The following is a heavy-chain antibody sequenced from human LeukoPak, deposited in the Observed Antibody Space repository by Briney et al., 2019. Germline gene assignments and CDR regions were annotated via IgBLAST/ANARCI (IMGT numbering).Heavy chain of an antibody. Sequence: GGSLRLSCAASGFTFTSYKMNWVRQAPGKGLEWISCVSPSSTNIYYADSVKGRFTISRDNAKNSVYLQMNGLRAEDTAVYYCARDVGINAFDVWGQGTVVTVSS. CDR3: ARDVGINAFDV. J-gene: IGHJ3*01. V-gene: IGHV3-48*03. CDR2: VSPSSTNI. CDR1: GFTFTSYK.